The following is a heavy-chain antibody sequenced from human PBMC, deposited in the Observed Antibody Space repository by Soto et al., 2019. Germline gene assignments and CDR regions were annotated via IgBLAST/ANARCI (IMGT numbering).Heavy chain of an antibody. D-gene: IGHD3-10*01. CDR1: GYTFTSYG. V-gene: IGHV1-18*04. CDR3: ARDRWVTMVRGVRYYYGMDV. J-gene: IGHJ6*02. CDR2: ISAYNSNT. Sequence: ASVKVSCKASGYTFTSYGISWVRQAPGQGLEWMGWISAYNSNTNYAQKLQGRVTMTTDTSTSTAYMELRSLRSDDTAVYYCARDRWVTMVRGVRYYYGMDVWGQRTTVTVSS.